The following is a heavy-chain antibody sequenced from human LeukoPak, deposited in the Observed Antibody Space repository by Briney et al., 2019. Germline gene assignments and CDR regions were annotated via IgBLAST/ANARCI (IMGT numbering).Heavy chain of an antibody. V-gene: IGHV3-7*01. J-gene: IGHJ4*02. Sequence: GGSLRLSCTASGFSFSSYWMSWVRQAPGKGLEWVANIKQDGSEKYYVDSVKGRFTISRDNAKNSLYLQMNSLRAEDTAVYYCARTGCGGDCYRGADYFDYWGQGTLVTVSS. D-gene: IGHD2-21*01. CDR2: IKQDGSEK. CDR3: ARTGCGGDCYRGADYFDY. CDR1: GFSFSSYW.